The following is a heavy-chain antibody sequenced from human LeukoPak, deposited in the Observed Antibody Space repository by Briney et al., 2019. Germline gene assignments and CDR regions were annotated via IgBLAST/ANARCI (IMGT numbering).Heavy chain of an antibody. D-gene: IGHD2-2*02. V-gene: IGHV3-7*01. J-gene: IGHJ3*02. CDR2: IKQDGSEK. CDR1: GFTFSSYW. CDR3: ARGWGDCTTVSCYTGGDVFDM. Sequence: GGSLRLSCAASGFTFSSYWMSWVRQAPGKGLEWVANIKQDGSEKYYVDSVKGRFTISRDNAKNSLFLQMNSLRAEDTAVYYCARGWGDCTTVSCYTGGDVFDMWGQGAMVTVSS.